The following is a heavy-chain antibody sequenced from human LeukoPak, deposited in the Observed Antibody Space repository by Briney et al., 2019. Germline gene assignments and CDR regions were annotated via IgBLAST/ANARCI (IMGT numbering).Heavy chain of an antibody. CDR2: ISWNSGSI. CDR1: GFTFDDYA. CDR3: AKEETGSRLFHY. V-gene: IGHV3-9*01. J-gene: IGHJ4*02. Sequence: GGSLRLSCAASGFTFDDYAMHWVRQAPGKGLEWVSGISWNSGSIGYADSVKGRFTISRDNAKNSLYLQVNSLRSEDTAVYYCAKEETGSRLFHYWGQGTLVTVSS. D-gene: IGHD3-9*01.